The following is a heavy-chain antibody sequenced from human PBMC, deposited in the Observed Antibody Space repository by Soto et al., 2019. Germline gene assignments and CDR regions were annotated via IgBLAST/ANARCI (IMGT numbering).Heavy chain of an antibody. Sequence: SATLSLTCTVSGGSISSYYWSWIRQPPGKGLEWIGYLYYSGSTNYNPSLKSRVTISVDPSKNHFSLKLSSVTAADTAVYYCARARLAYSSSEYNWFDPWGQGTLVTVS. CDR2: LYYSGST. J-gene: IGHJ5*02. D-gene: IGHD6-13*01. CDR3: ARARLAYSSSEYNWFDP. V-gene: IGHV4-59*01. CDR1: GGSISSYY.